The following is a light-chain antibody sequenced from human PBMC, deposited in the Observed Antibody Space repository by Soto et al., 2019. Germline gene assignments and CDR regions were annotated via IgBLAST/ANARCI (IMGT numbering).Light chain of an antibody. V-gene: IGLV2-14*01. J-gene: IGLJ3*02. CDR3: SSYTTTSAPGV. CDR2: EVS. CDR1: SSDVGGYKY. Sequence: QSALTQPASVSGSPGQSITISCTGTSSDVGGYKYVSWYQQHPGKVPKLMIYEVSNRPSGVSNRFSGSKSGNTASLTISGLQAEDEADYYCSSYTTTSAPGVFGGGTKLTVL.